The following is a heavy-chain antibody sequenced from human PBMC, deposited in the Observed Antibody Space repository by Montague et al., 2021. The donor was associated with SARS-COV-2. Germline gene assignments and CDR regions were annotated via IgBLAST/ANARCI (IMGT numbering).Heavy chain of an antibody. D-gene: IGHD3-9*01. CDR2: ISSSSSYI. Sequence: SLSLSLSASGFTFSSYSMNWVRQAPGKGLEWVSSISSSSSYIYYADSVKGRFSISRDNAKNSLYLQMNSLRAEDTAVYYCARGKHYDILTGYPNPFDYWGQGTLVTVSS. V-gene: IGHV3-21*01. J-gene: IGHJ4*02. CDR3: ARGKHYDILTGYPNPFDY. CDR1: GFTFSSYS.